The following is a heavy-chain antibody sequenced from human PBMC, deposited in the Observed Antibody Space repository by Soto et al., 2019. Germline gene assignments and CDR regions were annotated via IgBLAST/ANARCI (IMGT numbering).Heavy chain of an antibody. Sequence: GASVKVSCKASGYTFTGYYMHWVRQAPGQGLEWMGWINPNSGGTNYAQKFQGRVTMTRDTSISTAYMELSRLRSDDTAVYYWAKSLDVVVPAGLAYWGQGTRVTVPQ. V-gene: IGHV1-2*02. CDR2: INPNSGGT. D-gene: IGHD2-2*01. J-gene: IGHJ4*02. CDR3: AKSLDVVVPAGLAY. CDR1: GYTFTGYY.